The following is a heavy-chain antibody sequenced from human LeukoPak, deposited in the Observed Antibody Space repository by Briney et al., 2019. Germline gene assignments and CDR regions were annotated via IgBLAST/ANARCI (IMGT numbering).Heavy chain of an antibody. CDR2: IYPADSDT. J-gene: IGHJ5*02. CDR3: ARNLGDHEGYNWFDP. V-gene: IGHV5-51*01. Sequence: GESLKISCKGSGYSFTTYWIGWVRQMPGKGLEWMGIIYPADSDTTYSPSFQGQVTISADKSISTAYLQWSSLKASDTAMYYCARNLGDHEGYNWFDPWGQGTLVTVSS. CDR1: GYSFTTYW. D-gene: IGHD2-21*02.